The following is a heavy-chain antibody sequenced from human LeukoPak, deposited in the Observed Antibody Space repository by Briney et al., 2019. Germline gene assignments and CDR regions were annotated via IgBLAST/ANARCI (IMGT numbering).Heavy chain of an antibody. Sequence: SETLSLTCAVYGGSFSGYFWSWIRQPPGKGLEWIGEINYSGSTNYNPSLKSRVTISVDTSKNQFSLKLSSVTAADTALYYCARLRDTSGYYLYYFDHWGQGALVAVSS. D-gene: IGHD3-22*01. V-gene: IGHV4-34*01. CDR2: INYSGST. CDR3: ARLRDTSGYYLYYFDH. J-gene: IGHJ4*02. CDR1: GGSFSGYF.